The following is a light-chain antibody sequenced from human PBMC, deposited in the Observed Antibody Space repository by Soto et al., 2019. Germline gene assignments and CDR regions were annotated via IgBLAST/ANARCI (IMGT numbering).Light chain of an antibody. CDR3: MQALQDRSIA. J-gene: IGKJ5*01. Sequence: DIVMTQSPLSLTVAPGEPASISCRSSQSLLHTVGDSYLDWYLQKPGQPPHLLIFLGSYRASGVSDSFTGSGSGTDFRLKISKVEAEDVGVYYCMQALQDRSIAFGQGTRLEI. CDR2: LGS. CDR1: QSLLHTVGDSY. V-gene: IGKV2-28*01.